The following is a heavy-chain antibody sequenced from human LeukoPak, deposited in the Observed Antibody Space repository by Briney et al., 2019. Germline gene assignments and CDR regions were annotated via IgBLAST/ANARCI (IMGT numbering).Heavy chain of an antibody. CDR3: AKLVAAAGTDY. CDR1: GFTFSSHG. Sequence: GGSLRLSCAASGFTFSSHGMSWVRQAPGKGLEWVSSISGSGGRTYYADSVKGRFTISRDNSKNTLYLQMNSPRAKDTAVYYCAKLVAAAGTDYWGQGTLVTVSS. J-gene: IGHJ4*02. D-gene: IGHD6-13*01. V-gene: IGHV3-23*01. CDR2: ISGSGGRT.